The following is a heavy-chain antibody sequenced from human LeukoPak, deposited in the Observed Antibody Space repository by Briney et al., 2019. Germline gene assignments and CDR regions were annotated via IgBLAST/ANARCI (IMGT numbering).Heavy chain of an antibody. J-gene: IGHJ4*02. V-gene: IGHV3-30-3*01. CDR1: GITFSSYA. D-gene: IGHD2-2*02. Sequence: GGSLRLSCAASGITFSSYAMHWVRQAPGKGLEWVAVISYDGSDKYYADSVKGRFTISRDNSKNTLYLQMNSLRAEDTAVYYCARDRCSSTSCYSVYWGQGTLVTVSS. CDR2: ISYDGSDK. CDR3: ARDRCSSTSCYSVY.